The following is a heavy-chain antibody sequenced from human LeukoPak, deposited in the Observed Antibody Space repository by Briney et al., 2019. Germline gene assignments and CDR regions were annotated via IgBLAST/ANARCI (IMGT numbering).Heavy chain of an antibody. D-gene: IGHD1-1*01. CDR3: ASFMGTRERSLDY. V-gene: IGHV1-2*02. Sequence: ASVKVSSKASGGTFSSYAISWVRQAPGQGLEWMGWINPNSGGTNYAQKFQGRVTMTRDTSIRTAYMELSRLRSDDTAVYYCASFMGTRERSLDYWGQGTLVTVSS. CDR1: GGTFSSYA. J-gene: IGHJ4*02. CDR2: INPNSGGT.